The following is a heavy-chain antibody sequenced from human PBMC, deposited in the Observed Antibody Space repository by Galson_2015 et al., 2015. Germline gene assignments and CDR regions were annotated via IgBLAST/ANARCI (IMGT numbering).Heavy chain of an antibody. CDR2: ISYDGSNK. CDR1: GFTFSSYA. J-gene: IGHJ3*02. CDR3: ARGPAYYYGSGSYSRDAFDI. V-gene: IGHV3-30-3*01. D-gene: IGHD3-10*01. Sequence: SLRLSCAASGFTFSSYAMHWVRQAPGKGLEWVAVISYDGSNKYYADSVKGRFTISRDNSKNTLYLQMNSLRAEDTAVYYCARGPAYYYGSGSYSRDAFDISGQGTMVTVSS.